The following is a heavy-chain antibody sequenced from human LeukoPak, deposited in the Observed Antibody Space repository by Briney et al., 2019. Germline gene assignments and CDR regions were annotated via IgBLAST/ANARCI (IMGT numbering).Heavy chain of an antibody. J-gene: IGHJ5*02. V-gene: IGHV3-23*01. CDR1: GFTFSSYS. CDR3: AKEPPHLYDYVWGSYDT. D-gene: IGHD3-16*01. CDR2: ISGSGGST. Sequence: GGTLRLSCAASGFTFSSYSMNWVRQAPGKGLGWVSGISGSGGSTYHADSVKGRFTISRDNSKNTLYLQMNSLRAEDTAVYYCAKEPPHLYDYVWGSYDTWGQGTLVTVSS.